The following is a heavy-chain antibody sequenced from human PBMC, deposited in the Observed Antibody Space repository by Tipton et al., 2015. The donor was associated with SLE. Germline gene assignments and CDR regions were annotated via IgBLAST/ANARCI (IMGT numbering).Heavy chain of an antibody. V-gene: IGHV4-59*11. CDR1: GGSISSHY. CDR2: IYYSGST. Sequence: TLSLTCTVSGGSISSHYWSRIRQPPGKGLEWIGSIYYSGSTYYNPSLKSRVTISVDTSKNQFSLKLSSVTAADTAVYYCARVGVGAIDYWGQGTLVTVSS. D-gene: IGHD1-26*01. J-gene: IGHJ4*02. CDR3: ARVGVGAIDY.